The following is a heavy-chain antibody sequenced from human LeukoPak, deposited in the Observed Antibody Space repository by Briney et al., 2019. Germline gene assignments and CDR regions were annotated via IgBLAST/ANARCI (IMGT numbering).Heavy chain of an antibody. CDR3: PMCRYSNYPIDY. CDR1: GATFSSYA. Sequence: GGSLRLSWAVSGATFSSYAMSWVRQAPGKGLEWVSAISGSGGSAYYADSVRGRLTISRDNSKNTLYLQMNSLRAEDTTVHYCPMCRYSNYPIDYWGQGTLVTVSS. V-gene: IGHV3-23*01. J-gene: IGHJ4*02. D-gene: IGHD4-11*01. CDR2: ISGSGGSA.